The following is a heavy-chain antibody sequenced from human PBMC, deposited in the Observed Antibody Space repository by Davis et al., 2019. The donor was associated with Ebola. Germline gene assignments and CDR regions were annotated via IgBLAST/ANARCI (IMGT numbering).Heavy chain of an antibody. CDR2: INHSGST. CDR3: ARGLRFLEWLLSRRNDAFDI. D-gene: IGHD3-3*01. J-gene: IGHJ3*02. Sequence: SETLSLTCTVSGGSISSYYWSWIRQPPGKGLEWIGEINHSGSTNYNPSLKSRVTISVDTSKNQFSLKLSSVTAADTAVYYCARGLRFLEWLLSRRNDAFDIWGQGTMVTVSS. V-gene: IGHV4-34*01. CDR1: GGSISSYY.